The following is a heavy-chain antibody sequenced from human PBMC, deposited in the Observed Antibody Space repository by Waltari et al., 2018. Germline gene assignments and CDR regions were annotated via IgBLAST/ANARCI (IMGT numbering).Heavy chain of an antibody. J-gene: IGHJ4*02. V-gene: IGHV4-39*07. D-gene: IGHD3-3*01. CDR2: IYYSGST. Sequence: QLQLQESGPGLVKPSATLSLTCTVSGGSISSSSYYWGRIRQPPGKGLEWIGSIYYSGSTYYNPSLKSRVTISVDTSKNQFSLKLSSVTAADTAVYYCARGQRVRFLEWLSSLDYWGQGTLVTVSS. CDR1: GGSISSSSYY. CDR3: ARGQRVRFLEWLSSLDY.